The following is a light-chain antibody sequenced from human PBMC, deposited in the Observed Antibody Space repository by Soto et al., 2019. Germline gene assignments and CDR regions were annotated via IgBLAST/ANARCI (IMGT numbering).Light chain of an antibody. V-gene: IGLV4-60*02. Sequence: QPVLTQSSSASASLGSSVKLTCTLNSGHSSYIIAWHQQQPGKAPRYLMKLEGSGSYNKGSGVPDRFSGSSSGADRYLTISNLQFEDEADYYCETWDSNTHGGFGGGTKLTVL. J-gene: IGLJ3*02. CDR3: ETWDSNTHGG. CDR1: SGHSSYI. CDR2: LEGSGSY.